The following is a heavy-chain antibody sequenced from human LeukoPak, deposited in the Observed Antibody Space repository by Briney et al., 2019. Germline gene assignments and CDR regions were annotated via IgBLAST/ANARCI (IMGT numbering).Heavy chain of an antibody. CDR3: ARAQWPTWVQS. CDR1: GDSISSGDYY. V-gene: IGHV4-61*02. D-gene: IGHD6-19*01. J-gene: IGHJ5*02. CDR2: ISSRGST. Sequence: SETLSHTCTVSGDSISSGDYYWHWIRQSPEKGLEWIERISSRGSTNYNPSLESRVTISVDTSTNQFSLKLSSVTASDTAVYYCARAQWPTWVQSWGKGTLVIVSS.